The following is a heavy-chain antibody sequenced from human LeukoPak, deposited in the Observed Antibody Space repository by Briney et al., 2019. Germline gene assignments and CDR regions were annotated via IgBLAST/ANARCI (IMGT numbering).Heavy chain of an antibody. D-gene: IGHD3-16*01. Sequence: GGSLRLSCAASGFTFSDYYMSWIRQAPGKGLEWVSYISSSGSTIYYATSVKGRFTISRDTAKNTLYLQMNSLRAEDTAVYYCAKVLYDYVWGSNAFDIWGQGTMVTVSS. V-gene: IGHV3-11*01. CDR3: AKVLYDYVWGSNAFDI. CDR1: GFTFSDYY. CDR2: ISSSGSTI. J-gene: IGHJ3*02.